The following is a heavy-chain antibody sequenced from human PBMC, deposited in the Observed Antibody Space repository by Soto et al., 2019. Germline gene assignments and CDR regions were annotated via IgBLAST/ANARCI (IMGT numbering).Heavy chain of an antibody. CDR1: GFTFSSYW. Sequence: EVQLLESGGGLVQPGGSLRLSCAASGFTFSSYWMHWVRQTPGKGLVWFSRINIDGSSTSYADSVKGRFTISRDNAKNTLYLQMNSLRVEDTAVYYCARGRGYCSGGSCFVDFWGQGTLVTVSS. CDR3: ARGRGYCSGGSCFVDF. J-gene: IGHJ4*02. CDR2: INIDGSST. V-gene: IGHV3-74*01. D-gene: IGHD2-15*01.